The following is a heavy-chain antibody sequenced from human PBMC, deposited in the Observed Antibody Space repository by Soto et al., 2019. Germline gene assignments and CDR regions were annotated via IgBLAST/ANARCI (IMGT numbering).Heavy chain of an antibody. D-gene: IGHD1-26*01. J-gene: IGHJ4*02. CDR2: ISAYNGNS. CDR3: ARDYLRVGAKFFDY. V-gene: IGHV1-18*01. Sequence: ASVKVSCKASGYTFTSYGISWVRQAPGQGLEWMGWISAYNGNSNYAQKLQGRVTMTTDTSTSTAYMELRSLRSDDTAVYYCARDYLRVGAKFFDYWGQGTLVTVSS. CDR1: GYTFTSYG.